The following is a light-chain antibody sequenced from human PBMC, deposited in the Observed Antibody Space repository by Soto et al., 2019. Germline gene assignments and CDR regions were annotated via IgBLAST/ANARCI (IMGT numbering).Light chain of an antibody. CDR2: DAS. CDR3: QQYYWEPDT. V-gene: IGKV3-11*01. Sequence: EILLTQPPSTLCLSPGERATLSCRASQSVSRNLAWYQQKPGQAPRLLIYDASNRATGIPARFSGSGSVTEFILTISSLEPEDFELYYCQQYYWEPDTFGQGTRLEIK. CDR1: QSVSRN. J-gene: IGKJ5*01.